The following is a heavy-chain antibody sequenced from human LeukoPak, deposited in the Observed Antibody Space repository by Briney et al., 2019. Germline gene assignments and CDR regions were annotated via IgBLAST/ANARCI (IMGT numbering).Heavy chain of an antibody. Sequence: PSETLSLTCTVSGVSTSSGYWSWIRQPAGKGLEWLGRVSTSLTTYYNPSLKSRVTMSLDTSENQFFLKLTSVTAADTAVYYCAREAYRHYDYWGQGTLVTVSS. CDR2: VSTSLTT. CDR1: GVSTSSGY. CDR3: AREAYRHYDY. V-gene: IGHV4-4*07. J-gene: IGHJ4*02. D-gene: IGHD3-16*02.